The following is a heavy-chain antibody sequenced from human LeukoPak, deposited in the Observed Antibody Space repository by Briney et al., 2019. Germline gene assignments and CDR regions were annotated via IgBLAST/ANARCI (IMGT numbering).Heavy chain of an antibody. CDR2: VNHSGST. V-gene: IGHV4-34*01. CDR1: GGSFSGYY. Sequence: SETLSLTCAVYGGSFSGYYWSWIRQPPGKGLEWIGEVNHSGSTNYNPSLKSRVTISVDTSKNQFSLKLSSVTAADTAVYYCARRARYYDFWSGYRYYFDYWGQGTLVTISS. CDR3: ARRARYYDFWSGYRYYFDY. J-gene: IGHJ4*02. D-gene: IGHD3-3*01.